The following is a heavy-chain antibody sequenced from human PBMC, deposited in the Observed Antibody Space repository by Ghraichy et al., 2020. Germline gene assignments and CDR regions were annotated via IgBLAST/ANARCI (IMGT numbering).Heavy chain of an antibody. V-gene: IGHV3-7*01. CDR2: IKQDGSEQ. D-gene: IGHD3-22*01. CDR1: GFTFGSYW. J-gene: IGHJ4*02. Sequence: GESLRLSCAASGFTFGSYWMVWVRQAPGKGLEWVANIKQDGSEQYYVDSVKGRFTISRDNAKNSLYLQMNSLSAEDTAVYYCARIKGSDSSGYSYGHFDYWGQGTLVTVSS. CDR3: ARIKGSDSSGYSYGHFDY.